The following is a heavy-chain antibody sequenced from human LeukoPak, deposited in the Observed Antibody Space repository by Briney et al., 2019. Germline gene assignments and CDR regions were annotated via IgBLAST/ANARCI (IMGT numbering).Heavy chain of an antibody. D-gene: IGHD3-16*01. V-gene: IGHV3-30*04. CDR1: GITFSNYA. CDR2: ISDDETNK. CDR3: ARASFWESPINWFDP. J-gene: IGHJ5*02. Sequence: GGSLRLSCTASGITFSNYAMHWVRQAPGKGLEWVALISDDETNKAYADSVKGRFTISRDNSKNTLYLLVNSLRPDDTAVYYCARASFWESPINWFDPWGQGTLVTVSS.